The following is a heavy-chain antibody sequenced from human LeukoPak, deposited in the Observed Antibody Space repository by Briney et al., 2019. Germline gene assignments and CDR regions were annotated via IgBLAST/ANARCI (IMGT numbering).Heavy chain of an antibody. CDR1: GYTFTSYG. CDR2: INPNSGDT. V-gene: IGHV1-2*02. J-gene: IGHJ4*02. CDR3: ARVRYRLAETYIDY. D-gene: IGHD3-16*01. Sequence: GASVKVSCKASGYTFTSYGISWARQAPGQGLEWMGWINPNSGDTNYAQKFQGRVTMTRDTSISTAYMELSRLRSDDTAVYYCARVRYRLAETYIDYWGQGTLVTVSS.